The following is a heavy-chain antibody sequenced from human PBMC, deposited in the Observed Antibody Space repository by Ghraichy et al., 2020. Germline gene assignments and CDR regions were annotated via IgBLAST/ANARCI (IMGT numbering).Heavy chain of an antibody. J-gene: IGHJ4*02. CDR2: ISGSGGST. CDR3: AAHWELLRNFDY. CDR1: GFTFSSYA. D-gene: IGHD1-26*01. V-gene: IGHV3-23*01. Sequence: GGSLRLSCAASGFTFSSYAMSWVRQAPGKGLEWVSAISGSGGSTYYADSVKGRFTISRDNSKNTLYLQMNSLRAEDTAVYYCAAHWELLRNFDYWGQGTLVTVSS.